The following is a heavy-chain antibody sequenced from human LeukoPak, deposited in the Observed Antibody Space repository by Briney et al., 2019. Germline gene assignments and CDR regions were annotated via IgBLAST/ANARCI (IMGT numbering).Heavy chain of an antibody. Sequence: PGGSLRLSCAASGFTFSRHPMHWVRQAPGKRLEYVSAISSNGGSTYYANSVKGRFTISRDNSKNTLYLQMGSLRAEDMAVYYCAGYDFWSGNFPHDYWGQGTLVTVSS. J-gene: IGHJ4*02. V-gene: IGHV3-64*01. CDR1: GFTFSRHP. D-gene: IGHD3/OR15-3a*01. CDR3: AGYDFWSGNFPHDY. CDR2: ISSNGGST.